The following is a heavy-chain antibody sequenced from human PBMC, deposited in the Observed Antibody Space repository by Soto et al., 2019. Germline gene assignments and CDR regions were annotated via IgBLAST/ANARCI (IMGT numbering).Heavy chain of an antibody. J-gene: IGHJ4*02. D-gene: IGHD3-10*01. CDR1: GGSVSSGSHY. CDR2: IHYSGST. CDR3: ARGYYGSGSGGYYFDY. V-gene: IGHV4-61*01. Sequence: QVQLQESGPGLVKPSETLSLTCSVSGGSVSSGSHYWSWIRQSPGKGLEWIAYIHYSGSTSYNPSLKSRVIISVDTSKNQFSLKLSSVTAADTAMYYCARGYYGSGSGGYYFDYWGQGTLVTVSS.